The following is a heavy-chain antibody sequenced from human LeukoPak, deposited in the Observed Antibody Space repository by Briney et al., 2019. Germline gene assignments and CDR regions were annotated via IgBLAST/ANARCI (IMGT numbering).Heavy chain of an antibody. CDR1: EVNFRHYA. V-gene: IGHV3-30-3*01. CDR3: AGPLGSPNFHH. D-gene: IGHD7-27*01. Sequence: GMSLRLSCAVSEVNFRHYAIHWVRQTPGKGLEWVAVISYDGTTKHYADSVKGRLTLSRDSSKNTVFLQMNSLRLEDTAVYYCAGPLGSPNFHHWGQGTLVTVSS. CDR2: ISYDGTTK. J-gene: IGHJ1*01.